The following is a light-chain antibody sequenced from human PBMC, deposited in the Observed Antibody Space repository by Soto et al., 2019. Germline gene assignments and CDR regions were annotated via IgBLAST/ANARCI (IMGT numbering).Light chain of an antibody. V-gene: IGLV1-44*01. CDR1: SSNIGSNS. Sequence: VLTQPPSASGTPGQRVTISCSGSSSNIGSNSVNWYQQLPGAAPKLLIYSNNKRPSGVPDRFSGSKSGTSASLAITGLQAEDEADYYCQSYDSSLSGYVFGTGTKVTVL. CDR2: SNN. J-gene: IGLJ1*01. CDR3: QSYDSSLSGYV.